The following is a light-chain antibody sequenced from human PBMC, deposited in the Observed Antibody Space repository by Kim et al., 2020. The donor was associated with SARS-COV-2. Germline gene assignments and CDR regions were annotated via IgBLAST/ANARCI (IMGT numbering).Light chain of an antibody. CDR2: QYS. CDR3: QAWDSSIHVV. J-gene: IGLJ2*01. Sequence: SYELTQPPSVSVSPGQTASITCSGDKLGDKYACWYQQKPGQSPVLVIYQYSKRPSGIPERFSGSNSGNTATLTISGTQAMDEADYYCQAWDSSIHVVFGG. CDR1: KLGDKY. V-gene: IGLV3-1*01.